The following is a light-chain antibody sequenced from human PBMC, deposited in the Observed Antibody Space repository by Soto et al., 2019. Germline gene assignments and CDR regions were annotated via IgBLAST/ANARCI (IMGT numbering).Light chain of an antibody. V-gene: IGLV2-14*01. Sequence: QSVLAQPASVSGSPGQSITISCTGTSSYVGRYNYVSWFQQHPGKAPKLLIYDVSNWPSGVSDRFSGSKSGNTASLTISGLQAEDEADYYCSSFTTSSSFVFGTGTKVTVL. CDR3: SSFTTSSSFV. CDR1: SSYVGRYNY. CDR2: DVS. J-gene: IGLJ1*01.